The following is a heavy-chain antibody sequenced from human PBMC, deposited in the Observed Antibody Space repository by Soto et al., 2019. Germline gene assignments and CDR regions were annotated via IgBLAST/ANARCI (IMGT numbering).Heavy chain of an antibody. J-gene: IGHJ5*02. CDR2: IYYSGST. D-gene: IGHD2-2*02. CDR1: GGSISSSSYY. Sequence: SETLSLTCTVSGGSISSSSYYWGWIRQPPGKGLEWIGSIYYSGSTYYNPSLKSRVTISVDTSKNQFSLKLSSVTAADTAVYYCARHRDIVVVPAAIVGADWFDPWGQGTLVTVSS. CDR3: ARHRDIVVVPAAIVGADWFDP. V-gene: IGHV4-39*01.